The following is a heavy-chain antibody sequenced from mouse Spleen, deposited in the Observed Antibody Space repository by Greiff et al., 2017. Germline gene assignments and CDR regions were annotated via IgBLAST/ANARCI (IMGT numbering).Heavy chain of an antibody. CDR2: ISSGSSTI. J-gene: IGHJ1*01. Sequence: EVKLMESGGGLVKPGGSLKLSCAASGFTFSDYGMHWVRQAPEKGLEWVAYISSGSSTIYYADTVKGRFTISRDNAKNTLFLQMTSLRSEDTAMYYCARTLLLYWYFDVWGAGTTVTVSS. V-gene: IGHV5-17*01. CDR3: ARTLLLYWYFDV. CDR1: GFTFSDYG. D-gene: IGHD2-10*01.